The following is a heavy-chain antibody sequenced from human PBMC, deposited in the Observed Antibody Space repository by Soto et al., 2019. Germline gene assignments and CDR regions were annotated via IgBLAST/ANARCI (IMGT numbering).Heavy chain of an antibody. J-gene: IGHJ4*02. CDR1: GGSVSSGGYY. CDR3: ARRALPQCINGVCYKDGFWDY. V-gene: IGHV4-31*03. Sequence: QVQLQESGPGVVKPSQTLSLTCTVSGGSVSSGGYYWSWIRQHPGTGLEWIGYIYYSGTTYFNPSLKSRASISIDTFKNEFSLQLTSVTAADTAVYYCARRALPQCINGVCYKDGFWDYWGQGALVTVSS. D-gene: IGHD2-8*01. CDR2: IYYSGTT.